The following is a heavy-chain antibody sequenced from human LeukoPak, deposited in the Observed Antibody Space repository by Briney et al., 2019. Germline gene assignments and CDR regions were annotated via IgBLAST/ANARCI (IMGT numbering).Heavy chain of an antibody. D-gene: IGHD6-19*01. J-gene: IGHJ5*02. CDR2: ISYDGSNK. V-gene: IGHV3-30-3*01. Sequence: PGRSLRLSCAASGFTFSSYAMHWVRQAPGKGLEWVAVISYDGSNKYYADSVKGRFTISRDNSKNTLYLQMNSLRAEDTAVYYCARGGSGWSGRTNWFDPWGQGTLVTVSS. CDR3: ARGGSGWSGRTNWFDP. CDR1: GFTFSSYA.